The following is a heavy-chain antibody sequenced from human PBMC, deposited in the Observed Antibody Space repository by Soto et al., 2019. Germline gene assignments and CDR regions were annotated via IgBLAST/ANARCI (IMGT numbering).Heavy chain of an antibody. CDR1: GFTFSNYD. Sequence: EVQLVESGGGLVQPGGSLRLSCAASGFTFSNYDMHWVRQVTGKGLERVSGITTAGDTYYPGSVKGRFTISREKAKNSLYLQMNSLSAGDTAVYYCARELHGGSYGMDVWGQGTTVTVSS. CDR2: ITTAGDT. J-gene: IGHJ6*02. V-gene: IGHV3-13*01. CDR3: ARELHGGSYGMDV.